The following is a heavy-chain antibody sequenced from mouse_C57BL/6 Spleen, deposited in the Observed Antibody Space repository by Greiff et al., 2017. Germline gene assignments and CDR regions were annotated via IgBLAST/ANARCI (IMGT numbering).Heavy chain of an antibody. D-gene: IGHD1-1*01. CDR1: GFTFSSYG. CDR3: ASHLLYYYGSSYDFDY. V-gene: IGHV5-6*01. J-gene: IGHJ2*01. Sequence: DVQLVESGGDLVKPGGSLKLSCAASGFTFSSYGMSWVRQTPDKRLEWVATISSGGSYTYYPDSVKGRFTISRDNAKNTLYLQMSSLKSEDTAMYYCASHLLYYYGSSYDFDYWGQGTTLTVSS. CDR2: ISSGGSYT.